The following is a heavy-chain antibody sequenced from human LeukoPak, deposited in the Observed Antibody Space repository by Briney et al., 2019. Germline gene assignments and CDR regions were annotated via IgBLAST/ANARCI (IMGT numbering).Heavy chain of an antibody. CDR3: ARDPGDRNSGWPLDY. V-gene: IGHV3-64*04. Sequence: GGSLRLSSSVSEFTFSSYDMHWVRQAPGKGLEYLSAISSNGGSTDYAVSVKGRFTISRDNAKNSLYLQMNRLRVEDTAIYYCARDPGDRNSGWPLDYWGQGTLVTVSS. J-gene: IGHJ4*02. CDR2: ISSNGGST. CDR1: EFTFSSYD. D-gene: IGHD6-19*01.